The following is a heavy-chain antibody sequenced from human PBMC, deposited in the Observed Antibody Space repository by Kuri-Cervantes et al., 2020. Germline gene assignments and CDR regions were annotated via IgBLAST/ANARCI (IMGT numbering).Heavy chain of an antibody. Sequence: ASVKVSCKASGYTFTSYGISWVRQAPGQGLEWMGWISAYNGNTNYAQKPQGRVTMTTDTSTSTAYMELRSLRSDDTAVYYCARKSPPGFTSCYDLLCSDAFDIWGQGTMVTVSS. D-gene: IGHD2-2*01. CDR3: ARKSPPGFTSCYDLLCSDAFDI. J-gene: IGHJ3*02. CDR2: ISAYNGNT. CDR1: GYTFTSYG. V-gene: IGHV1-18*01.